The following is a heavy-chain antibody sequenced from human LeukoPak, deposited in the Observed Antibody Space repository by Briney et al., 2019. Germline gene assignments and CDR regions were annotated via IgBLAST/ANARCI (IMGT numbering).Heavy chain of an antibody. Sequence: GGSLRLSCVVYGFTFSTYSMNWVRQAPGKGLEWVSSISSDSRYIFYADSLKGRFTISRDNAKNSLYLQLISLRAEDTAVYYCARVAFGLYVMDVWGQGTTVTVSS. V-gene: IGHV3-21*01. CDR2: ISSDSRYI. J-gene: IGHJ6*02. CDR1: GFTFSTYS. D-gene: IGHD3/OR15-3a*01. CDR3: ARVAFGLYVMDV.